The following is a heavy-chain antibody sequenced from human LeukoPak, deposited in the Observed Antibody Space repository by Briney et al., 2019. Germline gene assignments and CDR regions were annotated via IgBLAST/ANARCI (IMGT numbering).Heavy chain of an antibody. J-gene: IGHJ4*02. CDR2: IFPGDSDA. Sequence: GEPLKISCKVSGYSFTSHWIGWVRQMPGKGLEWMGVIFPGDSDARYSPSFQGQVTISSDKSISTAYLQWSSLKASDTAMYYCAREIVVPSAMRAFDYWGQGTLATVSS. D-gene: IGHD2-2*01. CDR3: AREIVVPSAMRAFDY. V-gene: IGHV5-51*01. CDR1: GYSFTSHW.